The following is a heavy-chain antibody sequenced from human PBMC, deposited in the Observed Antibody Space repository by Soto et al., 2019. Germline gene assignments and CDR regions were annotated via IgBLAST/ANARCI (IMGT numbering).Heavy chain of an antibody. J-gene: IGHJ6*02. Sequence: ASAKVSGKASGYTFTTDDVSWVRQAPGQGLEWMGWINSYTGKTSYGKTFQGRITLPTDTSTSTVYMECRGMASDDSGVYLCARDLAWVCASGSCSAKETDNSLDVWGQGTTVTVAS. CDR2: INSYTGKT. D-gene: IGHD5-12*01. CDR1: GYTFTTDD. V-gene: IGHV1-18*01. CDR3: ARDLAWVCASGSCSAKETDNSLDV.